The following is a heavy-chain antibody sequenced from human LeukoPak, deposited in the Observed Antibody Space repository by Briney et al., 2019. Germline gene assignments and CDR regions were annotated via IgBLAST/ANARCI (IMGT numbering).Heavy chain of an antibody. Sequence: SETLSLTCAVYGGSFSGYYWSWIRQPPGKGLEWIGYIYYSGSTYYNPSLKSRVTISVDTSKNQFSLKLSSVTAADTAVYYCARSRGDYYGSGSYPNWFDPWGQGTLVTVSS. CDR1: GGSFSGYY. CDR2: IYYSGST. V-gene: IGHV4-34*01. D-gene: IGHD3-10*01. J-gene: IGHJ5*02. CDR3: ARSRGDYYGSGSYPNWFDP.